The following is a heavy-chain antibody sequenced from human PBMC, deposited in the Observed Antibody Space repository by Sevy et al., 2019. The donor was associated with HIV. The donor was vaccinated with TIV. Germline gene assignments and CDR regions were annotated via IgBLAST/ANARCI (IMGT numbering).Heavy chain of an antibody. J-gene: IGHJ4*02. CDR1: GFTFSSHA. CDR2: ISYDGSNK. Sequence: GGSLRLSCAASGFTFSSHAMHWVRQTPGKGLEWVAVISYDGSNKFFANSVKGRFTVSRDNSKNALYLQMNSLRAEETAIYFCARDKFGYTSGWQATGGFDYWGQGTLVTVSS. V-gene: IGHV3-30-3*01. CDR3: ARDKFGYTSGWQATGGFDY. D-gene: IGHD6-19*01.